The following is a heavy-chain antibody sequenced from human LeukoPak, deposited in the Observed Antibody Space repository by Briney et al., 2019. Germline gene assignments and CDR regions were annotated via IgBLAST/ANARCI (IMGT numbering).Heavy chain of an antibody. J-gene: IGHJ4*02. Sequence: VSVKVSRKASGYTFIGYYLHWVRQAPGQGLEWMGWINRHNGDTNYAQKFHGRVTMTRDTSITTAYMELSSLKSDDTAVYFCATVRDIVVGGGPYYFDYWGQGTLVTVSS. CDR2: INRHNGDT. D-gene: IGHD2-15*01. V-gene: IGHV1-2*02. CDR3: ATVRDIVVGGGPYYFDY. CDR1: GYTFIGYY.